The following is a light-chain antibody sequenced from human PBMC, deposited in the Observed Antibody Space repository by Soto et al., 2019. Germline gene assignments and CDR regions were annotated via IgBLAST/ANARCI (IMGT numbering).Light chain of an antibody. CDR3: QTWGTGIRV. J-gene: IGLJ2*01. Sequence: QPVLTQSPSASASLGASVRLACTLSSGHNTYAIAWHQQQPEKGPRYLLKLNSDGSHSRGDGIPDRFSGSSSGAERYLTISSLQYEDEADYYCQTWGTGIRVFGGGTKLTVL. CDR1: SGHNTYA. V-gene: IGLV4-69*01. CDR2: LNSDGSH.